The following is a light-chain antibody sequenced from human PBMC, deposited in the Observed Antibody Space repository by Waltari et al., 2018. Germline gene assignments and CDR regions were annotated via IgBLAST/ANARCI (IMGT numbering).Light chain of an antibody. CDR3: NSFTRSTTWV. Sequence: QSALTQPASVSGSPGQSITISCTGTTPNYVSWYQQHPDRAPKLLIYDVSKRPSGVSDRFSGSKSGNTASLTISGLQAEDEADYYCNSFTRSTTWVFGGGTKLTVL. V-gene: IGLV2-14*03. CDR2: DVS. J-gene: IGLJ3*02. CDR1: TPNY.